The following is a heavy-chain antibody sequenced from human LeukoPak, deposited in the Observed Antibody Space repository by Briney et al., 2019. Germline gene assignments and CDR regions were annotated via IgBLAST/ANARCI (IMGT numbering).Heavy chain of an antibody. J-gene: IGHJ4*02. Sequence: GGSLRLSCAASGFTFSNYAMNWVRQAPGKGLEWVSSISGSGGNTYYADSVKGRFTISRDNSKNTLYLQMNSLRAEDTAVYYCAKDRGVATVFDYWGQGTLVTVSS. V-gene: IGHV3-23*01. CDR1: GFTFSNYA. CDR2: ISGSGGNT. CDR3: AKDRGVATVFDY. D-gene: IGHD5-12*01.